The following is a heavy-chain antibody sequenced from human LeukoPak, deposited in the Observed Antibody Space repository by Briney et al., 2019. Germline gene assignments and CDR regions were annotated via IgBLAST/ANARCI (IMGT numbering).Heavy chain of an antibody. CDR3: AKETTVAGFYPYFDY. CDR2: ISSSSSYI. V-gene: IGHV3-21*04. D-gene: IGHD6-19*01. CDR1: GFTFSSYS. Sequence: GGSLRLSCAASGFTFSSYSMNWVRQAPGKGLEWVSSISSSSSYIYYADSVKGRFTISRDNAKNSLYLQMSSLRAEDTAVYYCAKETTVAGFYPYFDYWGQGTLVTVSS. J-gene: IGHJ4*02.